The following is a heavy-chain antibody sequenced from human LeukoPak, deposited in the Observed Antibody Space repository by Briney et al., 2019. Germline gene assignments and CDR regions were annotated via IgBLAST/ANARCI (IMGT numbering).Heavy chain of an antibody. Sequence: GGSLRLSCAASGFTFSDYAMNWVRQAPGKGLEWVSVVGGDDATYYADSVKGRFTISRDNSKNTLYLQMNSLRAEDTAVYYCAKDRPQTGYCSGGSCYVPYAFDIWGQGTMVTVSS. D-gene: IGHD2-15*01. CDR3: AKDRPQTGYCSGGSCYVPYAFDI. V-gene: IGHV3-23*01. J-gene: IGHJ3*02. CDR1: GFTFSDYA. CDR2: VGGDDAT.